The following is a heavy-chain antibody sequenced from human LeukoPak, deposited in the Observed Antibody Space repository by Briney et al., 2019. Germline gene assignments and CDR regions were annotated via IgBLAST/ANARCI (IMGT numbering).Heavy chain of an antibody. CDR1: GFTFSTYT. CDR3: AKLTTS. CDR2: ISGSGGNT. J-gene: IGHJ4*02. D-gene: IGHD4-11*01. V-gene: IGHV3-23*01. Sequence: GGSLRLSCAASGFTFSTYTMSWVRQAPGKGLEWVSSISGSGGNTYYADYVKGRFTISRDNSKDTLYLQMNSLRAEDMAVYYCAKLTTSWGQGTLVTVSS.